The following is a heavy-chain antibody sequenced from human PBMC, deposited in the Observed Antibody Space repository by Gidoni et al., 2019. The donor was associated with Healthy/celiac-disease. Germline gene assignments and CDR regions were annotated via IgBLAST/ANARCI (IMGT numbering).Heavy chain of an antibody. Sequence: EVQLVESGGGLVQPGRSLILPCAASGFTFDDYAMHWVRQAPGKGLEWVSGISWNSGSIGYADSVKGRFTISRDNAKNSLYLQMNSLRAEDTALYYCAKDLLPYYGSGSLCYWGQGTLVTVSS. J-gene: IGHJ4*02. CDR3: AKDLLPYYGSGSLCY. CDR2: ISWNSGSI. V-gene: IGHV3-9*01. CDR1: GFTFDDYA. D-gene: IGHD3-10*01.